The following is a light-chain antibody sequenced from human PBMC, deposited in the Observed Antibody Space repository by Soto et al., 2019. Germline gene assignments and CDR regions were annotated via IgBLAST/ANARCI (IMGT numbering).Light chain of an antibody. CDR2: KAS. Sequence: DIQMTQSPSTLSASVGDRVTITCRASQSIDSWLAWYQQKPGKAPKVLIYKASTLESGVPSRFSGSGSGTEYTLTISSLQPDDLATYYFQQYQYFSYTSGQGTNLPIK. CDR1: QSIDSW. J-gene: IGKJ2*01. CDR3: QQYQYFSYT. V-gene: IGKV1-5*03.